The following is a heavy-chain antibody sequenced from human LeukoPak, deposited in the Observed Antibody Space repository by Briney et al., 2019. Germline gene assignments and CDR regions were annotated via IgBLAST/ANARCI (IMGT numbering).Heavy chain of an antibody. Sequence: SETLSLTCTVSGGSISSSSYYWGWIRQPPGKGLEWIGSIYYSGSTYYNPSLKSRVTISVDTSKNQFSLKLSSVTAADTAVYYCARHSDYGDYEKNWFDPWGQGTLVTVS. CDR2: IYYSGST. CDR3: ARHSDYGDYEKNWFDP. D-gene: IGHD4-17*01. CDR1: GGSISSSSYY. V-gene: IGHV4-39*01. J-gene: IGHJ5*02.